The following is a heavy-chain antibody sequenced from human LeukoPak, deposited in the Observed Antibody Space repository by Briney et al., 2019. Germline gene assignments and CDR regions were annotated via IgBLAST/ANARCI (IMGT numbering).Heavy chain of an antibody. D-gene: IGHD5-18*01. Sequence: GTSVEVSCKASGFTFTSSAMQWVRQARGQRLEWIGWIVVGSGNTNYAQKFQERVTITRDMSTSTAYMELSSLRSEDTAVYYCAAVYSYGYAGGYFDYWGQGTLVTVSS. CDR2: IVVGSGNT. J-gene: IGHJ4*02. CDR3: AAVYSYGYAGGYFDY. CDR1: GFTFTSSA. V-gene: IGHV1-58*02.